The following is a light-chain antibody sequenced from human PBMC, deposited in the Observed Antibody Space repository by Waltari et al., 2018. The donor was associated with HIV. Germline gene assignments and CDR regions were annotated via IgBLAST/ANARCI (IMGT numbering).Light chain of an antibody. CDR2: AAS. J-gene: IGKJ2*03. CDR1: QSISNY. V-gene: IGKV1-39*01. CDR3: QQSYKTSYS. Sequence: DIQMTQSPSSLSASVGERVTITCRASQSISNYLNWYQQKPGKAPKLLIYAASNLQSGVPSGFSGSGSGTDFTLTISSLQPEDFATYYCQQSYKTSYSFGQGTKLEIK.